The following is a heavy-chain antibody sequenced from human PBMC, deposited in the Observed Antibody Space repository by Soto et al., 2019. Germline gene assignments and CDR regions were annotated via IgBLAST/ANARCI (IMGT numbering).Heavy chain of an antibody. J-gene: IGHJ4*02. V-gene: IGHV4-30-2*01. Sequence: QLQLQESGSGLVKPSQTLSLTCAVSGGSISSGGYSWSCIRQPPGKGLEWIGYIYRSGSTYYNPALKIRVTISVDRSKNQFSLKLSSVTAADTAVYYCASAGGLGAVAADYWGQGTLVTVSS. CDR1: GGSISSGGYS. CDR3: ASAGGLGAVAADY. D-gene: IGHD6-19*01. CDR2: IYRSGST.